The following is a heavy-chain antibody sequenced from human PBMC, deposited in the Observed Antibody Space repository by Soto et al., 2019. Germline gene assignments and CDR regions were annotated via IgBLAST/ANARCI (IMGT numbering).Heavy chain of an antibody. Sequence: QVQLVQSGAEVKKPGASVKISCKASGYTFISHAIHWVRQAPGQGLEWMGWINVGNGNTKYSPNLQGRVTITRDTSATTAYMELSSLRSEDTALYYCARRLVRTFDYWGQGTLVTVSS. J-gene: IGHJ4*02. V-gene: IGHV1-3*01. D-gene: IGHD3-10*01. CDR3: ARRLVRTFDY. CDR2: INVGNGNT. CDR1: GYTFISHA.